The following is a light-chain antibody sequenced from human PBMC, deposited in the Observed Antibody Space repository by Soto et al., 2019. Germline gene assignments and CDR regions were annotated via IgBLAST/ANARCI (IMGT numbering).Light chain of an antibody. Sequence: SYEPTQPLSVSVALGQTARITSGGNNIGSKNVHWYQQKPGQAPVLVIYRDSNRPSGSPERFSGSNSGNTATLTISRAQAGDEADYYCQVWDSSSAGVFGGGTKLTVL. J-gene: IGLJ2*01. CDR1: NIGSKN. V-gene: IGLV3-9*01. CDR2: RDS. CDR3: QVWDSSSAGV.